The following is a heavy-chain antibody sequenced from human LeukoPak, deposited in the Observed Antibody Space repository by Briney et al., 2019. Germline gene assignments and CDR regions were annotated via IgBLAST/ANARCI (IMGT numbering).Heavy chain of an antibody. J-gene: IGHJ4*02. D-gene: IGHD3-10*01. CDR2: IKSITHET. CDR3: ARHNEFFN. CDR1: GFSFTDAW. Sequence: PGGSLRLSCAASGFSFTDAWMNWVRQAPGKGLEWVGRIKSITHETHYSAPVQGRFTISRDDSRTTLYLQMSSLRSDDTAVYYCARHNEFFNWGQGTLVTVSS. V-gene: IGHV3-15*01.